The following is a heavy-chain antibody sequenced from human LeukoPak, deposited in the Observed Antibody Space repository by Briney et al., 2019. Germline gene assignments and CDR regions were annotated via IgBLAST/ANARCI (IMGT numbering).Heavy chain of an antibody. D-gene: IGHD5-12*01. CDR3: ARVLQGGCDSFDY. V-gene: IGHV3-48*01. J-gene: IGHJ4*02. Sequence: GGSLRLSCAASGFTFSSYSMNWVRQAPGKGLEWVSYISSSSTIYYADSVKGRFTISRDNAKNSLYLQMNSLRAEDTAVYCCARVLQGGCDSFDYWGQGTLVTVSS. CDR2: ISSSSTI. CDR1: GFTFSSYS.